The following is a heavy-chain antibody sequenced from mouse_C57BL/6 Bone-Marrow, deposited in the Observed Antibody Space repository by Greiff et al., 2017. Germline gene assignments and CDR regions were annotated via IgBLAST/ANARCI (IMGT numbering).Heavy chain of an antibody. CDR3: ARDDYSNYV. D-gene: IGHD2-5*01. J-gene: IGHJ3*01. CDR2: ISDGGSYT. V-gene: IGHV5-4*01. CDR1: GFTFSSYA. Sequence: EVQGVESGGGLVKPGGSLKLSCAASGFTFSSYAMSWVRQTPEKRLAWVATISDGGSYTYYPDNVKGRFTISRDNAKNNLYLQMSHLKSEDTAMYYCARDDYSNYVRGQEALVTVSA.